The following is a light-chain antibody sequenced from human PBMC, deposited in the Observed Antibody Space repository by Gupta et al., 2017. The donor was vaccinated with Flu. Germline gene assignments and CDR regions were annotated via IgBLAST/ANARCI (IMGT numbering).Light chain of an antibody. CDR2: AAS. J-gene: IGKJ2*01. Sequence: HMNQSPSSLSASIGDRVTITCRASQSISSYLNWYQQKPGKAPKLLIYAASSLQSGVPSRFSGSGSGTEFTLTISSLQPEDFATYYCQQSYSNPHSFGQGTKLEIK. V-gene: IGKV1-39*01. CDR1: QSISSY. CDR3: QQSYSNPHS.